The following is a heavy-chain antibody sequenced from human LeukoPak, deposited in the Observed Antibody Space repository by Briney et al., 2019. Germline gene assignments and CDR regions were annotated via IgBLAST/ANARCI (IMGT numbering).Heavy chain of an antibody. Sequence: GGSLGLSCAASGFTFSTNGMSWVRQAPGKGLEWVSGIRDSGGNTYYADSVKGRFTISRDSSKNTLYLQMNSLGAADTAVYYCAKDRTGYSGARGFDCWGQGTLVTVSS. CDR2: IRDSGGNT. CDR3: AKDRTGYSGARGFDC. D-gene: IGHD5-12*01. J-gene: IGHJ4*02. V-gene: IGHV3-23*01. CDR1: GFTFSTNG.